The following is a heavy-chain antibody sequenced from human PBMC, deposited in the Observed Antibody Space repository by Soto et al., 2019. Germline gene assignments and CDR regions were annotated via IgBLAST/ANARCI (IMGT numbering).Heavy chain of an antibody. CDR2: IYYSGST. CDR1: GGSISSGGYY. Sequence: QVQLQESGPGLVKPSQTLSLTCTVSGGSISSGGYYWSWIRQHPGKGLEWMVFIYYSGSTYYNPSLKSRVTISVDTSKNQFSLKLSSVTAEDTAVYYCAREGCSSTSCYEGHAFDIWGQGTMVTVSS. J-gene: IGHJ3*02. V-gene: IGHV4-31*03. CDR3: AREGCSSTSCYEGHAFDI. D-gene: IGHD2-2*01.